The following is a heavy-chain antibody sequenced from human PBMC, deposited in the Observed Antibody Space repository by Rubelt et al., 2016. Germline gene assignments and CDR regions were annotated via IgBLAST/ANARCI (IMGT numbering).Heavy chain of an antibody. Sequence: QLQLQESGPGLVKPSETLSLTCTVSGGSISSSSYYWGWIRQPPGKGLEWIGSIYYSGSTYYNPSLKSRVTMSVDTSKNQCSPTRSSVTAADTAVYYCARQRGVVVARPSYYFDYWGQGTLVTVSS. J-gene: IGHJ4*02. D-gene: IGHD2-15*01. CDR3: ARQRGVVVARPSYYFDY. CDR2: IYYSGST. V-gene: IGHV4-39*01. CDR1: GGSISSSSYY.